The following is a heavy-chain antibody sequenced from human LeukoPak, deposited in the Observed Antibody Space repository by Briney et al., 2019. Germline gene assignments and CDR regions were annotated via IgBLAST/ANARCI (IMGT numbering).Heavy chain of an antibody. V-gene: IGHV3-23*01. CDR2: ISGSGSST. CDR1: GFTFSGYA. Sequence: GGSLRLSCAASGFTFSGYAMSWVRQAPGKGLEWVSAISGSGSSTYHADSVKGRFTISRDNSKNTLYLQMNSLRAEDTAVYYCARGDTPTYCSTATCYLLDYWGQGTLVTVSS. D-gene: IGHD2-2*01. J-gene: IGHJ4*02. CDR3: ARGDTPTYCSTATCYLLDY.